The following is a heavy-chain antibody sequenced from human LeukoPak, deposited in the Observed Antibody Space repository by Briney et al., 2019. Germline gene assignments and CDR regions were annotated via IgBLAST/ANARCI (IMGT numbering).Heavy chain of an antibody. CDR3: AREIPSTINGFDI. J-gene: IGHJ3*02. CDR1: GYTFTGYY. V-gene: IGHV1-2*02. CDR2: INPNNGGT. D-gene: IGHD1-14*01. Sequence: ASVKGSCKASGYTFTGYYMHWLRQAPGQGLEWMGWINPNNGGTKYAQKFQGRVTMTRDTSISTAYMGLSRMTSDDTAVYYCAREIPSTINGFDIWGQGTEITVSS.